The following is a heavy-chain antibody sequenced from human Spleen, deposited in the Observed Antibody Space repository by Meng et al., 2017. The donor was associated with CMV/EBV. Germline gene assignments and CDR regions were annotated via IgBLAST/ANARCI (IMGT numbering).Heavy chain of an antibody. V-gene: IGHV3-73*01. D-gene: IGHD6-13*01. Sequence: SGFTFTASAMHWVRQAPGTGLEWVGRIRSKANNYATSYGASVKGRFTISRDDSKNTAYLQMNSLKTEDTAVYYCTRPIGAGNWFDPWGQGTLVTVSS. J-gene: IGHJ5*02. CDR2: IRSKANNYAT. CDR1: GFTFTASA. CDR3: TRPIGAGNWFDP.